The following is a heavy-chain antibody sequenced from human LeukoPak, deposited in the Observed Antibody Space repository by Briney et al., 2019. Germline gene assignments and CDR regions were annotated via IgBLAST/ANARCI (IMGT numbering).Heavy chain of an antibody. CDR2: IDPSDSYT. CDR1: GYSFTSYW. V-gene: IGHV5-10-1*01. CDR3: ARRLVSPYYYYGMDV. D-gene: IGHD6-6*01. Sequence: GESLKISCKGSGYSFTSYWISWVRQMPGKGLEWMGRIDPSDSYTNYSPSFQGHVTISADKSISTAYLQWSGLKASDTAMYYCARRLVSPYYYYGMDVWGQGTTVTVSS. J-gene: IGHJ6*02.